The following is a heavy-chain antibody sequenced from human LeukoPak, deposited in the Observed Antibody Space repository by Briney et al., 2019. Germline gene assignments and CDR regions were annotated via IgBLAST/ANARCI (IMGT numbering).Heavy chain of an antibody. J-gene: IGHJ6*02. D-gene: IGHD2/OR15-2a*01. CDR1: GFTFSSYG. V-gene: IGHV3-30*18. CDR3: AKVGCDSPVGGMDV. CDR2: ISYDGSNK. Sequence: GGSLRLSCAASGFTFSSYGMHWVRQAPGKGLEWVAVISYDGSNKYYADSVKGRFTISRDNSKNTLYLQMNSLRAEDTAVYYCAKVGCDSPVGGMDVRGQGTTVTVSS.